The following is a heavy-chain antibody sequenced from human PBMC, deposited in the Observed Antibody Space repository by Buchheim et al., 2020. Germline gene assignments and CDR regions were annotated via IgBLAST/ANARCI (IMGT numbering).Heavy chain of an antibody. Sequence: EVQLVESGGGLVQPGGSLRLSCAASGFTFSSSLMSWVRQAPGKGLEWVANIKQDGTEKYYVDSVKGRFTISRDNAKNSLYRQMNSLRAEDTAVYYCARQAGTYWGQGTL. V-gene: IGHV3-7*01. CDR3: ARQAGTY. CDR1: GFTFSSSL. CDR2: IKQDGTEK. J-gene: IGHJ4*02.